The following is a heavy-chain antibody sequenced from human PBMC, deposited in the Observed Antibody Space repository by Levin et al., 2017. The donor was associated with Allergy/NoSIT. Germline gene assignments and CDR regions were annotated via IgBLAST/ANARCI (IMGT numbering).Heavy chain of an antibody. CDR1: GESIDTYY. CDR3: ARFSGQWKYYYGMDV. J-gene: IGHJ6*02. D-gene: IGHD5-12*01. V-gene: IGHV4-4*07. Sequence: NSSETLSLTCNVSGESIDTYYWSWIRQPAGKGLEWIGRLYGSGTTDYNPSLKSRVTMSGDTSKNQISLKMTSVTAADTAMYYCARFSGQWKYYYGMDVWGQGTTVTVSS. CDR2: LYGSGTT.